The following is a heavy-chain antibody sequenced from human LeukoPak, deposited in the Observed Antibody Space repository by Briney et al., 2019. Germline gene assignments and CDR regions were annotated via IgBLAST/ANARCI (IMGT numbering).Heavy chain of an antibody. D-gene: IGHD3-22*01. Sequence: ASVKVSCKASGYTFTGYYMHWVRQAPGQGLEWMGWINPNSGGTNYAQKFQGRVTMTRDTSISTAYMELSRLRSDDTAVYYCARGLYDSSGYEFDYWGQGTLVTVSS. V-gene: IGHV1-2*02. J-gene: IGHJ4*02. CDR2: INPNSGGT. CDR3: ARGLYDSSGYEFDY. CDR1: GYTFTGYY.